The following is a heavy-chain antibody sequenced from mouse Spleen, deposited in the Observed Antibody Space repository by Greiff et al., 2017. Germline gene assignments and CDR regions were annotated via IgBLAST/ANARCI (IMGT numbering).Heavy chain of an antibody. CDR1: GYTFTSYW. D-gene: IGHD1-1*01. Sequence: VKLVESGAELAKPGASVKLSCKASGYTFTSYWMHWVKQRPGQGLEWIGYINPSSGYTKYNQKFKDKATLTADKSSSTAYMQLSSLTSEDSAVYYCSRTYGSSYWYFDVWGAGTTVTVSS. V-gene: IGHV1-7*01. J-gene: IGHJ1*01. CDR3: SRTYGSSYWYFDV. CDR2: INPSSGYT.